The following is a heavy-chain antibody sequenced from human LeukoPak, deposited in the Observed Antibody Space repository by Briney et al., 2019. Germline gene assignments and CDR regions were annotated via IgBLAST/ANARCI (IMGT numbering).Heavy chain of an antibody. CDR1: GGSFSGYY. CDR3: ARAYSSSWYRGGDAFDI. J-gene: IGHJ3*02. V-gene: IGHV4-34*01. CDR2: INHSGST. Sequence: PSETLSLTCAVYGGSFSGYYWSWIRQPPGKGLEWIGEINHSGSTNYNPSLKSRVTMSVDTSKNQFSLKLSSVTAADTAVYYCARAYSSSWYRGGDAFDIWGQGTMVTVSS. D-gene: IGHD6-13*01.